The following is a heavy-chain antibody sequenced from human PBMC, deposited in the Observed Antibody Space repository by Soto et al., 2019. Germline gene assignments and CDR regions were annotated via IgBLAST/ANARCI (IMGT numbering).Heavy chain of an antibody. J-gene: IGHJ6*02. CDR1: ELTFSAYS. CDR3: ATLGGYCAGGSCFPNYYGLDV. Sequence: EVQLVESGGGLVKPGGSLRLSCAASELTFSAYSMNWVRQAPGKGLEWVSSISSSSRHIYKADSVKGRFTISRDNGKNSLSLQMNNLRADDTAVYYCATLGGYCAGGSCFPNYYGLDVWGQGTTVTVSS. D-gene: IGHD2-15*01. V-gene: IGHV3-21*01. CDR2: ISSSSRHI.